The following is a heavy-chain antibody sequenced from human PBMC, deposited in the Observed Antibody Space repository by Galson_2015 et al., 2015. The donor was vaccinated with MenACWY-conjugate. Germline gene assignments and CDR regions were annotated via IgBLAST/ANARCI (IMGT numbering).Heavy chain of an antibody. CDR2: ISGSGGSI. CDR3: AKGFGDVGSGYYVGTFDI. J-gene: IGHJ3*02. CDR1: GFTFSNYA. Sequence: SLRLSCAASGFTFSNYAMSWVRQAPGKGLEWVSGISGSGGSIYSVDSVKGRFTISRDNSKNTLYLQMNSLTAEDTAVYYCAKGFGDVGSGYYVGTFDIWGQGTMVTVSS. V-gene: IGHV3-23*01. D-gene: IGHD3-22*01.